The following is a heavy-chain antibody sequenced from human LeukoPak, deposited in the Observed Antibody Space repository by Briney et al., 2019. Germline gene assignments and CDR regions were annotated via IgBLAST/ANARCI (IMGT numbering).Heavy chain of an antibody. CDR1: GFTFSRYG. CDR2: LRSDGSDR. Sequence: GGSLILSCAASGFTFSRYGMHWVRQAPGKGLERVAFLRSDGSDRFYPDSVKGRFTISRDNSKNTLYLQMNSLRPEDTAVYYCARDPGSGRHSYYMDVWGKGTTVIVS. V-gene: IGHV3-30*02. J-gene: IGHJ6*03. D-gene: IGHD5-12*01. CDR3: ARDPGSGRHSYYMDV.